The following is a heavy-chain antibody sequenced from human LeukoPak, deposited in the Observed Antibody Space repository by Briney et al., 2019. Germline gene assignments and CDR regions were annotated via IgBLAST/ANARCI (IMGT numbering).Heavy chain of an antibody. V-gene: IGHV3-23*01. CDR3: AKKSGTKGDYHVDY. Sequence: PGGSLRLSCAASGFTFSNAWMSWVRQAPGKGLEWVSSISGSGGSTYYADSVKGRFTISRDNSKNTLYLQMNSLRAEDTAVYYCAKKSGTKGDYHVDYWGQGTLVTVSS. J-gene: IGHJ4*02. CDR2: ISGSGGST. D-gene: IGHD4-17*01. CDR1: GFTFSNAW.